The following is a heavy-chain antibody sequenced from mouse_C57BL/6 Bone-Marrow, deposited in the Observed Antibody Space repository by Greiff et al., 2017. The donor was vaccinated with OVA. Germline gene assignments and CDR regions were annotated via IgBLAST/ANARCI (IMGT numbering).Heavy chain of an antibody. V-gene: IGHV1-18*01. CDR1: GYTFTDYY. CDR2: INPNNGGT. J-gene: IGHJ2*01. Sequence: EVQLQQSGPELVKPGASVKIPCKASGYTFTDYYMDWVKQSHGKSLEWIGDINPNNGGTIYNQKFKGKATLTVDKSSSTAYMELRSLTSEDTAVYYCARSLYYFDYWGQGTTLTVSS. CDR3: ARSLYYFDY.